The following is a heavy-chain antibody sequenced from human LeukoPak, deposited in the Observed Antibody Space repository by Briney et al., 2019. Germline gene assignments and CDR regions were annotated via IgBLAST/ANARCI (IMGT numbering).Heavy chain of an antibody. J-gene: IGHJ6*02. CDR3: AKGDRGGTFFTNGMDV. D-gene: IGHD2-15*01. CDR2: INSGDLDS. V-gene: IGHV3-23*01. CDR1: GFSFSDYA. Sequence: PGGSLRLSCAASGFSFSDYAMGWVRQAPGKGLEWVSSINSGDLDSLYAASAKRRFAISRDISKNKVFLQMNRLRAEDTAVYYCAKGDRGGTFFTNGMDVWGQGTTVTVSS.